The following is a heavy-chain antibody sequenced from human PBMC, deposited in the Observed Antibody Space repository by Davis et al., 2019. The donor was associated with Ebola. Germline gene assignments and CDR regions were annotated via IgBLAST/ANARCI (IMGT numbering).Heavy chain of an antibody. CDR3: ARVLGSGPYGEYYYGMDV. D-gene: IGHD6-19*01. CDR1: GFTVSSNY. Sequence: GESLKISCAASGFTVSSNYMHWVRQAPGKGLEWVSILYSGNSTYYADSVKGRFTISRDNSKNTLYLQMNSLRAEDTAVYYCARVLGSGPYGEYYYGMDVWGQGTTVTVSS. J-gene: IGHJ6*02. CDR2: LYSGNST. V-gene: IGHV3-66*02.